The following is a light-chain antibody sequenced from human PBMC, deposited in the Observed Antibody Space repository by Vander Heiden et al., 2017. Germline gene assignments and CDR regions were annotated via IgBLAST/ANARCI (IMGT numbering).Light chain of an antibody. Sequence: SYVLTQPPSVAVAPGQAARITLVGNHIGSKSVHWYQQKPGQAPALVVYDDSDRPSGIPERFSGSNSGNTATLTISRVEAGDEADYYCQVWDSSSDHPVVFGGGTKLTVL. CDR2: DDS. J-gene: IGLJ2*01. V-gene: IGLV3-21*02. CDR1: HIGSKS. CDR3: QVWDSSSDHPVV.